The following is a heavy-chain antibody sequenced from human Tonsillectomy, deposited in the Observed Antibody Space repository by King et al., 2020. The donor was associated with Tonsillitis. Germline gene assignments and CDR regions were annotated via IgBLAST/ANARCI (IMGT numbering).Heavy chain of an antibody. CDR1: GFIFDDYS. CDR3: TKEADGSGSYYGA. Sequence: VQLVESGGVVVQPGGSLRISCVASGFIFDDYSMHWVRQAPGKGLEWVSLISWYGGSTYYADSVKGRFTISRDNSKNSLYLQMNSVRTEDTALYYCTKEADGSGSYYGAWGQGTLVTVSS. V-gene: IGHV3-43*01. J-gene: IGHJ4*02. CDR2: ISWYGGST. D-gene: IGHD3-10*01.